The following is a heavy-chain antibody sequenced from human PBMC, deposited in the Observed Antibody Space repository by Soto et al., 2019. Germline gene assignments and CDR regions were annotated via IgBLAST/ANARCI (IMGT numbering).Heavy chain of an antibody. Sequence: PSETLSLTCSFSVRSVSGKTYYSCWIRQPPGKRLEWIGYVYYSGTTNYNPSLKSRVTISVDLSKNRFSLRLSSVTTADTALYYCARTTAVPNTLRSRYFFDYWGQGTLVT. J-gene: IGHJ4*02. CDR1: VRSVSGKTYY. D-gene: IGHD4-17*01. CDR2: VYYSGTT. V-gene: IGHV4-61*01. CDR3: ARTTAVPNTLRSRYFFDY.